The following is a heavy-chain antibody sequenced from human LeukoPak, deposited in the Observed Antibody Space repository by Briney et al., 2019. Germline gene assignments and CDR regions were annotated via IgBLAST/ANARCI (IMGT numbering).Heavy chain of an antibody. Sequence: SETLSLTCAVYGGSFSGYYWSWIRQPPGKGLEWIGEINHSGSTNYNPSLKSRVTISVDTSKNQFSLKLSSVTAADTAVYYCARDTLGASEWVYWFDPWGQGTLVTVSS. CDR3: ARDTLGASEWVYWFDP. V-gene: IGHV4-34*01. CDR1: GGSFSGYY. CDR2: INHSGST. J-gene: IGHJ5*02. D-gene: IGHD1-26*01.